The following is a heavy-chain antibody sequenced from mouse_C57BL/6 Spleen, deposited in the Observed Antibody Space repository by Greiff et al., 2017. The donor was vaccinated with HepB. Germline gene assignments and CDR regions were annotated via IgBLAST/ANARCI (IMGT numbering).Heavy chain of an antibody. CDR2: ISYSGST. CDR1: GYSITSGYD. V-gene: IGHV3-1*01. D-gene: IGHD1-1*01. J-gene: IGHJ4*01. CDR3: ARGGFITTVVGAMDY. Sequence: QSGPGMVKPSQSLSLTCTVTGYSITSGYDWHWIRHFPGNKLEWMGYISYSGSTNYNPSLKSRISITHDTSKNHFFLKLNSVTTEDTATYYCARGGFITTVVGAMDYWGQGTSVTVSS.